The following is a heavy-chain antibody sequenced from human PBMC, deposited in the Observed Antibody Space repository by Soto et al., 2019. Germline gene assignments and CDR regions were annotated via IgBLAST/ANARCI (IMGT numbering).Heavy chain of an antibody. CDR1: GGSISSGGYY. J-gene: IGHJ5*02. CDR3: AREPLKNWFDP. CDR2: IYYSGST. Sequence: SETLSLTCTVSGGSISSGGYYWSWIRQHPGKGLEWIGYIYYSGSTYYNPSLKSRVTISVDTPKNQFSLKLSSVTAADTAVYYCAREPLKNWFDPWGQGTLVTVSS. V-gene: IGHV4-31*03.